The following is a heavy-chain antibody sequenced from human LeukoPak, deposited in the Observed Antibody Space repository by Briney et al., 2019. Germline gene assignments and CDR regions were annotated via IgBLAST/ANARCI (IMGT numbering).Heavy chain of an antibody. J-gene: IGHJ4*02. CDR1: GYTXTGYY. CDR3: ATRNNVLRYFDYLDN. Sequence: SVKVSCKASGYTXTGYYMHWVRQAPGQGLEWMGGIIPIFGTANYAQKFQGRVTITADESTSTAYMELSSLRSEDTAVYYCATRNNVLRYFDYLDNWGQGTLVTVSS. D-gene: IGHD3-9*01. V-gene: IGHV1-69*13. CDR2: IIPIFGTA.